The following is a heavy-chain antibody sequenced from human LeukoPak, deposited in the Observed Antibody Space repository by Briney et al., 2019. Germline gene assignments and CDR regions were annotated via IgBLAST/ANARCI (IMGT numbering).Heavy chain of an antibody. CDR1: GFTFSSYS. J-gene: IGHJ4*02. V-gene: IGHV3-21*01. D-gene: IGHD3-22*01. CDR2: ISSSSSYI. CDR3: ARVPYYYDSSGYPDY. Sequence: GGSLRLSCAASGFTFSSYSMNWVRQAPGKGLEWVSSISSSSSYIYYADSVKGRFTISRDNAKNSLYLQMNSLRAEDTAVYCCARVPYYYDSSGYPDYWGQGTLVTVFS.